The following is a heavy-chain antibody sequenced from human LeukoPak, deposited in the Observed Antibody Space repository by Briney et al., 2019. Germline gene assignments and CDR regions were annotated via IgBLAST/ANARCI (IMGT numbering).Heavy chain of an antibody. J-gene: IGHJ4*02. V-gene: IGHV4-4*07. CDR1: GGSISSYY. Sequence: SETLSLTCTVSGGSISSYYWSWMRQPAGKGLEWIGRIYTSGSTNYNPSLKSRVTISVDKSKNQFSLKLSSVTAADTAVYYCARDIYGGNSYYFDYWGQGTLVTVSS. D-gene: IGHD4-23*01. CDR2: IYTSGST. CDR3: ARDIYGGNSYYFDY.